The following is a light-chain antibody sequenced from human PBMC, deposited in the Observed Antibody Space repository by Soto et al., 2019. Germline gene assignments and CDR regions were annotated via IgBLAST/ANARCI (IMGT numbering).Light chain of an antibody. V-gene: IGLV2-14*01. J-gene: IGLJ3*02. CDR1: SSDVGAYNY. Sequence: QSALTQPASVSGSPGQSITISCTGTSSDVGAYNYVSWYQQHPGKAPKLMIYDVSNRPSGVSFRFSGSKSDNTASLTISGLQAEDEADYYCSSYTSSSVWVFGGGTKVTVL. CDR3: SSYTSSSVWV. CDR2: DVS.